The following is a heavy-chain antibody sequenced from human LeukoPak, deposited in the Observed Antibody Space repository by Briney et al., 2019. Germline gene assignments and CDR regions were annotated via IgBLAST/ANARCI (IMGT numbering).Heavy chain of an antibody. Sequence: PSETLSLTCAVYGESFRAYYWTWLRQPPGKGLEWIGEISHSGNINYNPSLKSRVTISVDTSKNQFSLRLSSVTAADTAVYYCARNPTTVTSWYYYMDVWGKGTTVTVSS. CDR1: GESFRAYY. CDR3: ARNPTTVTSWYYYMDV. V-gene: IGHV4-34*01. CDR2: ISHSGNI. J-gene: IGHJ6*03. D-gene: IGHD4-17*01.